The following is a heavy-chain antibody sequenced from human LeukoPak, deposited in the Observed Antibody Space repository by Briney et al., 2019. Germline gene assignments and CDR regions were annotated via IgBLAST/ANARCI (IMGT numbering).Heavy chain of an antibody. J-gene: IGHJ4*02. CDR1: GYTFTSYA. CDR3: ARAGIVVVPATIRGAFDY. V-gene: IGHV1-3*01. D-gene: IGHD2-2*02. Sequence: ASVKVSGKASGYTFTSYAMHWVRQAPGQRLEWMGWINAGNGNTKYSQKFQGRVTITRDTSASTAYMELSSLRSEDTAVYYCARAGIVVVPATIRGAFDYWGQGTLVTVSS. CDR2: INAGNGNT.